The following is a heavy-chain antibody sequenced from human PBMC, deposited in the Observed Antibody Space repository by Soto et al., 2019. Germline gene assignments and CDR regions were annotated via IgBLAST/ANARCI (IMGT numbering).Heavy chain of an antibody. CDR3: ARELIDDFWSGYPVAFDI. D-gene: IGHD3-3*01. CDR2: IYYSGST. CDR1: GGSVSSGSYY. J-gene: IGHJ3*02. Sequence: WETLSLTCTVSGGSVSSGSYYVSWIRQPPGKGLEWIGYIYYSGSTNYNPSLKSRVTISVDTSKNQFSLKLSSVTAADTAVYYCARELIDDFWSGYPVAFDIWGQGTMVTVSS. V-gene: IGHV4-61*01.